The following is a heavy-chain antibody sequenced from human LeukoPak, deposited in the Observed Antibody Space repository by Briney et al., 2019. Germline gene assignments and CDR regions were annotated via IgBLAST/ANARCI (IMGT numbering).Heavy chain of an antibody. J-gene: IGHJ4*02. D-gene: IGHD5-12*01. V-gene: IGHV3-11*05. CDR3: ARDYSGYSFFDY. Sequence: PGGSLRLSCAASGFTFSDYYMSWIRQAPGKGLEWVSYISSSSSYTNYADSVKGRFTISRDNAKNSLYLQMNSLRAEDTAVYYCARDYSGYSFFDYWGQGTLVTVSS. CDR1: GFTFSDYY. CDR2: ISSSSSYT.